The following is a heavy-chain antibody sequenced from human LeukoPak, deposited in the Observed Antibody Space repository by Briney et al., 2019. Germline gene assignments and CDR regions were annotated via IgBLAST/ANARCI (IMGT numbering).Heavy chain of an antibody. Sequence: GASAKVSCKASGGTFSSYAISWVRQAPGQGLEWMGRINPNSGGPNYGQKFQGTVTMTRDTSISTAYLELSNLRSDDTAAYYCVRGYSYGFYFDYWGQGSLVTVSS. V-gene: IGHV1-2*06. CDR2: INPNSGGP. D-gene: IGHD5-18*01. J-gene: IGHJ4*02. CDR1: GGTFSSYA. CDR3: VRGYSYGFYFDY.